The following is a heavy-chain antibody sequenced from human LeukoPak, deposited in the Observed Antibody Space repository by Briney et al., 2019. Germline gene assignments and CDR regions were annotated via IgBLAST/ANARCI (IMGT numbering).Heavy chain of an antibody. CDR1: GYTFTGYY. CDR3: AREPALWFGELAPNDAFDI. Sequence: ASVKVSCKASGYTFTGYYMHWVRQAPGQGLEWMGRINPNSGGTNYPQKFQGRVTMTRDTSISTAYMELSRLRSDDTAVYYCAREPALWFGELAPNDAFDIWGQGTMVTVSS. V-gene: IGHV1-2*06. J-gene: IGHJ3*02. CDR2: INPNSGGT. D-gene: IGHD3-10*01.